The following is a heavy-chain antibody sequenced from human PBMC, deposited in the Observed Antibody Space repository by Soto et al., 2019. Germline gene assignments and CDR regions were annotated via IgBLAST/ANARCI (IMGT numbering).Heavy chain of an antibody. CDR2: IDSGDGTT. D-gene: IGHD6-13*01. J-gene: IGHJ4*02. CDR3: VRPYYSSSWFPFDR. V-gene: IGHV3-11*01. CDR1: GFDFGDYY. Sequence: QVQLVESGGGLVKPGGSLRLSCTGSGFDFGDYYMSWIRQAPGKGLEWVSYIDSGDGTTYYTDSVKGRFTISRDNAKKTVYLHMSSLRVEDTALYYCVRPYYSSSWFPFDRWGQGTLVTVSS.